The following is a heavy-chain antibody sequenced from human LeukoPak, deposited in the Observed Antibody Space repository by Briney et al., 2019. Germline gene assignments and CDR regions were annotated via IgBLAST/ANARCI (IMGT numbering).Heavy chain of an antibody. V-gene: IGHV3-7*01. J-gene: IGHJ3*01. CDR1: GFIFRSYW. CDR3: ARDVTYYDSSYYYDAFDL. D-gene: IGHD3-22*01. Sequence: GGSLRLSCAASGFIFRSYWMTWVRQAPGKGLEWVANIKRDGSEKHYVDSVWGRFTISRDNAKSSLYLQLNSLRAEDTAVYYCARDVTYYDSSYYYDAFDLWGQGTMVTVSS. CDR2: IKRDGSEK.